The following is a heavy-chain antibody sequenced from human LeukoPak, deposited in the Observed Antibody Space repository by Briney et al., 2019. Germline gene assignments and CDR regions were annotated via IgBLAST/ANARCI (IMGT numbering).Heavy chain of an antibody. CDR1: GGSISSSSYY. CDR2: INHSGST. D-gene: IGHD2-2*01. V-gene: IGHV4-39*07. CDR3: ARVRGRYQLLSGFDY. J-gene: IGHJ4*02. Sequence: PSETLSLTCTVSGGSISSSSYYWGWIRQPPGKGLEWIGEINHSGSTNYNPSLKSRVTISVDTSKNQFSLKLSSVTAADTAVYYCARVRGRYQLLSGFDYWGQGTLVTVSS.